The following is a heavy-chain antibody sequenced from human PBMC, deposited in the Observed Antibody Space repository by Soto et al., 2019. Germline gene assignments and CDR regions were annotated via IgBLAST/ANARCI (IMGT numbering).Heavy chain of an antibody. CDR1: GFTVRTNG. D-gene: IGHD2-15*01. CDR2: FSSGSSDT. CDR3: AGHGGYSY. J-gene: IGHJ4*02. V-gene: IGHV3-23*01. Sequence: EVQLLESGGGLVQAGGSLRLSCAATGFTVRTNGMSWVRQAPGKGLEWVASFSSGSSDTHYADSLKGRFAISRDNFKNTLYLQMNSLRVEDTALYYCAGHGGYSYLGQGTLVTVSS.